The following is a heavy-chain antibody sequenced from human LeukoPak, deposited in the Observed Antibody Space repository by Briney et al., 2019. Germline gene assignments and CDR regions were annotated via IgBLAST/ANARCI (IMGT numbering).Heavy chain of an antibody. J-gene: IGHJ5*02. CDR3: ARRLSGSYYTGYNWFDP. CDR2: IYYSGST. CDR1: GGSFSSYY. Sequence: SETLSLTCAVYGGSFSSYYWSWIRQPPGKGLEWIGYIYYSGSTNYNPSLKSRVTISVDTSKNQFSLKLSSVTAADTAVYYCARRLSGSYYTGYNWFDPWGQGTLVTVSS. D-gene: IGHD3-10*01. V-gene: IGHV4-59*08.